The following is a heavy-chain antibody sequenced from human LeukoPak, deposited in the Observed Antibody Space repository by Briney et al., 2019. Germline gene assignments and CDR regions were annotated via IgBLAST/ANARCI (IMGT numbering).Heavy chain of an antibody. D-gene: IGHD6-13*01. CDR1: GFTFSSYA. V-gene: IGHV3-23*01. CDR3: AKQGIATVTTSIDY. Sequence: GGSLRLSCAAAGFTFSSYAMSWVRHAPGKGLGWVAGISNTGGTTYYADSVKGRFTISRDNSKNTLYLQMYSLRAEDTAIYYCAKQGIATVTTSIDYWGQGTPVTVSS. CDR2: ISNTGGTT. J-gene: IGHJ4*02.